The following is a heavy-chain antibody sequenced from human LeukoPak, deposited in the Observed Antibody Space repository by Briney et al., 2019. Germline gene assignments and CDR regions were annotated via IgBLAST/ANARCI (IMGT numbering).Heavy chain of an antibody. D-gene: IGHD1-26*01. CDR3: ARDRGSYWDGGNDY. V-gene: IGHV3-33*01. J-gene: IGHJ4*02. CDR1: GFTFSSYG. CDR2: IWYDGSNK. Sequence: GRSLRLSCAASGFTFSSYGMHWVRQAPGKGLEWVAVIWYDGSNKYYADSVKGRFTISRDNSKNTLYLQMNSLRAEDTAVYCCARDRGSYWDGGNDYWGQGTLVTVSS.